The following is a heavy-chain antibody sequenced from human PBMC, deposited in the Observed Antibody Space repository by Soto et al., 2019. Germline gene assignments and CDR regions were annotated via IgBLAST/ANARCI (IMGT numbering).Heavy chain of an antibody. CDR2: ISGSGGST. Sequence: GGSLRLSCAASGFTFSSYAMSWVRQAPGKGLEWVSAISGSGGSTYYADSVKGRFTISRDNSKNTLYLQMNSLRAEDTAVYYCAKVKAPIFWSGYPYYMDVWGKGTTVTVSS. D-gene: IGHD3-3*01. V-gene: IGHV3-23*01. J-gene: IGHJ6*03. CDR1: GFTFSSYA. CDR3: AKVKAPIFWSGYPYYMDV.